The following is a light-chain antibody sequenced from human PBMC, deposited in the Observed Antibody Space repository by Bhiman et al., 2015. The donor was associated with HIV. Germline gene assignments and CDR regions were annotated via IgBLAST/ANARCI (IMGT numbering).Light chain of an antibody. Sequence: FELTQPPSVSVSPGQTASITCSGDKLGDKYASWYQQMPGHSPILVIYEDTERPSGIPGRFSGSHSGNTATLTITETQAADEADYYCQVWDTSDFVFGPGTTVTVL. CDR3: QVWDTSDFV. CDR2: EDT. J-gene: IGLJ1*01. CDR1: KLGDKY. V-gene: IGLV3-1*01.